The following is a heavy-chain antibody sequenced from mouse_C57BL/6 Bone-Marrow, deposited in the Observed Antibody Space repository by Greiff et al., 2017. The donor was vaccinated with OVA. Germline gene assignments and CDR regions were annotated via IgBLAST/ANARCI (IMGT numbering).Heavy chain of an antibody. CDR1: GFTFSDYG. CDR3: VKHYDGKGYAMDY. CDR2: ISSGSSTI. J-gene: IGHJ4*01. Sequence: EVQRVESGGGLVKPGGSLKLSCAASGFTFSDYGMHWVRQAPEKGLEWVAYISSGSSTIYYADTVKGRFTISRDNAKNTLFLQMTSLRSEDTAMYYCVKHYDGKGYAMDYWGQGTSVTVSS. D-gene: IGHD1-2*01. V-gene: IGHV5-17*01.